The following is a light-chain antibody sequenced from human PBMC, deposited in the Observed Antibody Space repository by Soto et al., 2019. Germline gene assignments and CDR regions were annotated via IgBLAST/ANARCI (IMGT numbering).Light chain of an antibody. V-gene: IGKV3-20*01. CDR2: GAS. CDR3: QQYGSSPLWT. J-gene: IGKJ1*01. Sequence: EIVLTQSPGTLSLSPGERATLSCRASQSVSSSYLAWYQQKPGQPPRLLIYGASSRATGIPDRFSGSGSGTNITLTNSRLEPEDFAVYYCQQYGSSPLWTFGQGTKMEIK. CDR1: QSVSSSY.